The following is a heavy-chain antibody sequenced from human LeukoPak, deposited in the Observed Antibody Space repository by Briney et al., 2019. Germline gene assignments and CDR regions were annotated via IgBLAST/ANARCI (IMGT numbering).Heavy chain of an antibody. CDR1: GFTFTSSA. CDR3: ARDLPYDSSGYTAPGDY. D-gene: IGHD3-22*01. CDR2: IVVGSGNT. V-gene: IGHV1-58*02. Sequence: ASVKVSCKASGFTFTSSAMQWVRLARGQRLEWIGWIVVGSGNTNYAQKFQERVTITRDMSTSTAYMELRSLRSDDTAVYYCARDLPYDSSGYTAPGDYWGQGTLVTVSS. J-gene: IGHJ4*02.